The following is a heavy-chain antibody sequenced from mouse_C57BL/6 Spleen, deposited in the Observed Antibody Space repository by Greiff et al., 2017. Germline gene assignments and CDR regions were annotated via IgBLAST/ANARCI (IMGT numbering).Heavy chain of an antibody. CDR3: ARATVGGGYAKCY. V-gene: IGHV14-3*01. D-gene: IGHD1-1*01. J-gene: IGHJ4*01. Sequence: EVQLMESVAELVRPGASVKLSCTASGFNIKNTYMHWVKQRPEQGLEWIGRIDPENGNTKYAPKFQGKATITADTSSNTAYLQLNIQTSEDTSICYCARATVGGGYAKCYWGQGTSVTVAS. CDR1: GFNIKNTY. CDR2: IDPENGNT.